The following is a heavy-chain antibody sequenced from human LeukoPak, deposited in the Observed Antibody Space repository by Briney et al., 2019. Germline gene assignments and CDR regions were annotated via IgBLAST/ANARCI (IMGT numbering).Heavy chain of an antibody. V-gene: IGHV1-18*04. CDR3: AGHSVIAVAGTPSHTECVQH. J-gene: IGHJ1*01. CDR1: GYTLTSYG. Sequence: ASVKVSCKASGYTLTSYGISWVRQAPGQGLEWMGWISAYNGNTNYAQKLQGRVTMTTDTSTSTAYMELRSLRSDDTAVYYCAGHSVIAVAGTPSHTECVQHWGQGTLVTVSS. D-gene: IGHD6-19*01. CDR2: ISAYNGNT.